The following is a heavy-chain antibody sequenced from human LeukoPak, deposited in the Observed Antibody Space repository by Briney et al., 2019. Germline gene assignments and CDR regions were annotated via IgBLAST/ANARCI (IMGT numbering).Heavy chain of an antibody. Sequence: GASVKVSCKASGYTFTSYDINWVRQATGQGLEWMGWMNPNSGNTGYAQRFQGRVTMTRNTSISTAYMELSSLRSEDTAVYYCARSYYGSGSDFDYWGQGTLVTVSS. CDR3: ARSYYGSGSDFDY. CDR1: GYTFTSYD. J-gene: IGHJ4*02. CDR2: MNPNSGNT. D-gene: IGHD3-10*01. V-gene: IGHV1-8*01.